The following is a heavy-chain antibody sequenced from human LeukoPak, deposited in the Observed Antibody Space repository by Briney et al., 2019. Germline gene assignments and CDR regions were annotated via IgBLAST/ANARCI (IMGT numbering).Heavy chain of an antibody. V-gene: IGHV3-23*01. CDR1: GFTFSTFA. CDR3: ATYRQVLLPFES. J-gene: IGHJ4*02. CDR2: IFPSGGEI. Sequence: GGSLRLSCAASGFTFSTFALIWVRQPPGKGLEWVSSIFPSGGEIHYADSVRGRFTISRDNSKSTLSLQMNSLRAEDTAIYYCATYRQVLLPFESWGQGTLVTVSS. D-gene: IGHD2-8*02.